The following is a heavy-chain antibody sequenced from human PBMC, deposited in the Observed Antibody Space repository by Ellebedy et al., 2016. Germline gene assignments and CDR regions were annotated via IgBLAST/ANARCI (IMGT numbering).Heavy chain of an antibody. Sequence: SETLSLTCTVSGGSISTYYWNWIRQTPGKGLEWIGYFYYSGGTNYSPSLSSRVTISADTSKNQFSLRLTPVTAADTAVYYCARAAEGINYYAMDVWGQGTTVTVSS. D-gene: IGHD3-10*01. CDR3: ARAAEGINYYAMDV. CDR1: GGSISTYY. CDR2: FYYSGGT. V-gene: IGHV4-59*01. J-gene: IGHJ6*02.